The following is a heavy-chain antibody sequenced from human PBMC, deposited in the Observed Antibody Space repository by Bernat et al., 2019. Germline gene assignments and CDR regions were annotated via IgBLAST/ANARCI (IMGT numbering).Heavy chain of an antibody. CDR1: GGSISSGGYY. CDR3: ARGRGFGELLFPDWFDP. CDR2: IYYSGST. V-gene: IGHV4-31*03. Sequence: QVQLQESGPGLVKPSQTLSLTCTVSGGSISSGGYYWSWIRQHPGKGLEWIGYIYYSGSTYYNPSLKSRVTISVDRSKNQFSLKLSSVTAADTAVYYCARGRGFGELLFPDWFDPWGQGTLVTVSS. J-gene: IGHJ5*02. D-gene: IGHD3-10*01.